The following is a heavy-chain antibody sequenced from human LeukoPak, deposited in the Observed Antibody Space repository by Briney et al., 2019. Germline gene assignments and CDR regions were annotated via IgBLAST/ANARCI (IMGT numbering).Heavy chain of an antibody. CDR3: AKGSYYCSSNSCPQYYYYMDV. Sequence: PGGSLRLSCAASGFTFTRHGMHWVRQTPGKGLEWVAFTRYDGSDKYYADSVKGRFIISRDNSDNTLCLQMNSLRAEDTAVYYCAKGSYYCSSNSCPQYYYYMDVWGKGTTVTVSS. D-gene: IGHD2-2*01. V-gene: IGHV3-30*02. CDR2: TRYDGSDK. CDR1: GFTFTRHG. J-gene: IGHJ6*03.